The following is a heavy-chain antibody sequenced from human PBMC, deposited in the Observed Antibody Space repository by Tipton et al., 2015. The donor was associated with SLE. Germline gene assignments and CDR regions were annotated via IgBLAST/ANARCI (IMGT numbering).Heavy chain of an antibody. CDR2: IYYSGST. D-gene: IGHD4-17*01. V-gene: IGHV4-59*08. Sequence: TLSLTCAVYGGSFSSYYWSWIRQPPGKGLEWIGYIYYSGSTNYNPSLKSRVTISVDTSKNQFSLKLSSVTAADTAVYYCARHPTVTLDFDYWGQGTLVTVSS. CDR1: GGSFSSYY. J-gene: IGHJ4*02. CDR3: ARHPTVTLDFDY.